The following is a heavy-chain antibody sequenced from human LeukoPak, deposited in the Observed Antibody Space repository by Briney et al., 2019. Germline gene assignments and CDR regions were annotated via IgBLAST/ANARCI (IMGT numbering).Heavy chain of an antibody. Sequence: GASLRLSCAASGFAFSAYAMSWVRQAPGKGLEWVSAISGSISGSGGSTYYADSVKGRFTISRDNSKNTLFLQLNSLRAEDTAVYYCAKEGIAVASFDYWGRGTLVTVSS. CDR2: ISGSISGSGGST. V-gene: IGHV3-23*01. J-gene: IGHJ4*02. CDR1: GFAFSAYA. CDR3: AKEGIAVASFDY. D-gene: IGHD6-19*01.